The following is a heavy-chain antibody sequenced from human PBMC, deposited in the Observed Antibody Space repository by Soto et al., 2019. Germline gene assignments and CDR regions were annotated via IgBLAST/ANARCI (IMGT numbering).Heavy chain of an antibody. CDR3: ARDRYYDNSGYYYESVY. J-gene: IGHJ4*02. CDR1: GGTFDNYG. D-gene: IGHD3-22*01. CDR2: IIPKLGST. Sequence: SVKVSCKASGGTFDNYGISWVRQAPGQGLEWMGGIIPKLGSTKSAQSFQGRVTFTADESTSTAYMELTSLRSEDTAVYYCARDRYYDNSGYYYESVYWGQGTLVTSPQ. V-gene: IGHV1-69*13.